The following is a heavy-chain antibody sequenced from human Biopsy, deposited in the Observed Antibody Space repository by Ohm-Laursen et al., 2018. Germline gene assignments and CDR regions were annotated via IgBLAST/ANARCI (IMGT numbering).Heavy chain of an antibody. CDR2: ISPSGATT. CDR1: GNTFATYH. Sequence: ASVKVSFKASGNTFATYHIHWVRQAPGQGLEWMGVISPSGATTSFSQKFQGRITMTRDTSTGTVYMDLNSLGSGDTAVYYCARAGVGSDGTDSYYYGMDVWGPGTTVTVSS. D-gene: IGHD5-24*01. J-gene: IGHJ6*02. V-gene: IGHV1-46*01. CDR3: ARAGVGSDGTDSYYYGMDV.